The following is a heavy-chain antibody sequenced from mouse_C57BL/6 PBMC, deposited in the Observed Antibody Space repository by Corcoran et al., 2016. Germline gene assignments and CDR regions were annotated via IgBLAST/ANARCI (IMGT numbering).Heavy chain of an antibody. Sequence: QIQLVQSGPELKKTAETVKISCKASGYTFTTYGMSWVKQAPGKGLKWMGWINTYSGVPTYADDFKGRFAFSLETSASTAYLQINNLKNEDTATYFCARNYYGSSYDFDYWGQGTTLTVSS. CDR3: ARNYYGSSYDFDY. CDR1: GYTFTTYG. J-gene: IGHJ2*01. CDR2: INTYSGVP. D-gene: IGHD1-1*01. V-gene: IGHV9-3*01.